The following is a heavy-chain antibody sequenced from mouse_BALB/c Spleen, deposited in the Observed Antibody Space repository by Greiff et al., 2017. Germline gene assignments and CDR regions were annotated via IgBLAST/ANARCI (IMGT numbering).Heavy chain of an antibody. CDR3: ARRGPNYYAMDY. J-gene: IGHJ4*01. CDR1: GYTFTSYW. V-gene: IGHV1-69*02. CDR2: IDPSDSYT. Sequence: QVQLQQSGAELVKPGASVKLSCKASGYTFTSYWMHWVKQRPGQGLEWIGEIDPSDSYTNYNQKFKGKATLTVDKSSSTAYMQLSSLTSEDSAVYYCARRGPNYYAMDYWGQGTSVTVSS.